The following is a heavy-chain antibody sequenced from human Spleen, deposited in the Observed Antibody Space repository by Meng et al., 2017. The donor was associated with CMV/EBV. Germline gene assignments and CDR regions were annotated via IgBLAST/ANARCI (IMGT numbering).Heavy chain of an antibody. CDR1: GYTFSNYW. V-gene: IGHV5-51*01. CDR2: VYPGDSDT. CDR3: ARMRCDGDCFFDY. D-gene: IGHD2-21*01. Sequence: GESLKISCKASGYTFSNYWIAWVRQMPGKGLEWMGFVYPGDSDTRYSPSVQGQVTISAAQSISTAYLHWNSLKASDTAMYYCARMRCDGDCFFDYCGQGTLVTVSS. J-gene: IGHJ4*02.